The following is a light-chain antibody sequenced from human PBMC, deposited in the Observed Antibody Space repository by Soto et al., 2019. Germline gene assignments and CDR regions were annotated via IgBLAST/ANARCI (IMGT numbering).Light chain of an antibody. CDR2: WAS. V-gene: IGKV4-1*01. J-gene: IGKJ1*01. CDR1: QNVLYSSNNKNY. CDR3: QQYYTTPPWT. Sequence: DIVMTQSPDSLAVSLGERATINCKSSQNVLYSSNNKNYLAWYQQKPGQPPKLLIYWASTRGSGVPDRFSGSGSETDFTLPISSLQAEDVAAYYCQQYYTTPPWTFGQGTKVEIK.